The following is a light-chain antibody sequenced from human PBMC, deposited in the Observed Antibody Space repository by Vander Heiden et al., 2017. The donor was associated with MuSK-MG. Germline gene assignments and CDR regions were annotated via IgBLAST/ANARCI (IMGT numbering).Light chain of an antibody. CDR1: SSDVGSYNL. CDR2: DGS. Sequence: QSALTQPAPVSGSPGQSITIPCTGTSSDVGSYNLFSCYQQHPGEAPNLMIVDGSKRPSGVSNRFSCSTSGNTASPTTSTLQAEDEADDYCCSSEDSSTPQVVFGGGTKLTVL. J-gene: IGLJ3*02. CDR3: CSSEDSSTPQVV. V-gene: IGLV2-23*01.